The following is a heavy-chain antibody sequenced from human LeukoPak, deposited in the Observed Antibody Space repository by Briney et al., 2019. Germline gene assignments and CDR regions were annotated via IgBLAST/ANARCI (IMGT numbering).Heavy chain of an antibody. CDR1: GGSVTSHNYF. CDR2: FFYPGNS. J-gene: IGHJ4*02. CDR3: ARQRFWISYPFDF. D-gene: IGHD3-3*01. Sequence: SETLSLTCTVSGGSVTSHNYFWAWIRQPPAKGLEWIGTFFYPGNSNYNPSLKSRVTMSADTSKNQLSLNVTSVTAADTAVYYCARQRFWISYPFDFWGQGTPVTVSS. V-gene: IGHV4-39*01.